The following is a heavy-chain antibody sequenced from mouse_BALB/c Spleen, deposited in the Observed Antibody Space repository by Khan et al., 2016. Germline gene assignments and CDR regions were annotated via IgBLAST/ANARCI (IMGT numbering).Heavy chain of an antibody. V-gene: IGHV5-9-4*01. J-gene: IGHJ3*01. CDR2: ISSGGSYT. D-gene: IGHD2-12*01. Sequence: EVELVESGGGLVKPGGSLKLSCAASGFTFSSYATSWVRQSPEKRLEWVAEISSGGSYTYYPDTVTGRFTISRDNAKNTLYLEISSLRSEDTAKYYCARAYSPYWGQGTLVTVSA. CDR3: ARAYSPY. CDR1: GFTFSSYA.